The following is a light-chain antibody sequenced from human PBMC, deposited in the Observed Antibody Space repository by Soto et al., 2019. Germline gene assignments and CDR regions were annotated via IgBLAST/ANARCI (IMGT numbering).Light chain of an antibody. Sequence: EIVMTQSPATLSVSPGERATLSCRASQSVSSNLAWYQQKPGQAPRLLIYGASTRATGIPDRFIGSGSGTEFTLTITSLQSEDFAVYYCQRYSDWPPWTFGQGTKVDIK. J-gene: IGKJ1*01. V-gene: IGKV3-15*01. CDR3: QRYSDWPPWT. CDR1: QSVSSN. CDR2: GAS.